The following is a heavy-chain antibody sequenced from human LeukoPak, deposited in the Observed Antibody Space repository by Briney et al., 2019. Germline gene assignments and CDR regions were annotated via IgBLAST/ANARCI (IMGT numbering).Heavy chain of an antibody. CDR2: IKSKRDGGTT. Sequence: GGTLRLSCAASGFTFSSHGMNWVRQAPGRGLEWVGRIKSKRDGGTTDYAAPGKGRFTISRDDSENTLYLQMNSLKTEDTAVYYCTADVPNDDGDYVPIDYWGQGTLVTVSS. D-gene: IGHD4-17*01. V-gene: IGHV3-15*01. CDR1: GFTFSSHG. J-gene: IGHJ4*02. CDR3: TADVPNDDGDYVPIDY.